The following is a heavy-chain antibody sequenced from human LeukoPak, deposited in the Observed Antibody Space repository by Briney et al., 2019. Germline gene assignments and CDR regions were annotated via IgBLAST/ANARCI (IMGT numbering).Heavy chain of an antibody. CDR1: GGSITSNY. D-gene: IGHD3-10*01. CDR2: IHYTGST. Sequence: PSETLSLTCTVSGGSITSNYWTWIRQPPGKGLEWIGSIHYTGSTDYNPSLKSRVTISVDTSKNQFSLKLRSVTAADTAVYYCASYHYGSRTHWGQGTLVTVSS. CDR3: ASYHYGSRTH. J-gene: IGHJ4*02. V-gene: IGHV4-59*08.